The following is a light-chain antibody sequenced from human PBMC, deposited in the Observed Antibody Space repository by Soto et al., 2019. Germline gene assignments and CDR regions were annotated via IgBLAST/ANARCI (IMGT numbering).Light chain of an antibody. V-gene: IGKV3-11*01. CDR3: QHRSNWPLT. J-gene: IGKJ5*01. Sequence: EIVLTQSPATLSLSPGERANLSCRASQSVYSYLAWYQQRPDQAPRLLIYDASNRATGIPPRFSGSGSGTDFTLTIDSLEPDDSAVYYCQHRSNWPLTFGGGTRLEIK. CDR1: QSVYSY. CDR2: DAS.